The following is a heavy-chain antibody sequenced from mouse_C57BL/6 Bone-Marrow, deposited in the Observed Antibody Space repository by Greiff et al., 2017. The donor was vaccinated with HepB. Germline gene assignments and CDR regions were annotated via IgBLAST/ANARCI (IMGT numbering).Heavy chain of an antibody. CDR3: ASSAYYSNYEYFDV. CDR1: GYTFTSYW. CDR2: IDPSDSYT. V-gene: IGHV1-69*01. J-gene: IGHJ1*03. Sequence: VQLQQPGAELVMPGASVKLSCKASGYTFTSYWMHWVKQRPGQGLEWIGEIDPSDSYTNYNQKFKGKSTLTVDKSSSTAYMQLSSLTSEDSAVYYCASSAYYSNYEYFDVWGTGTTVTVSS. D-gene: IGHD2-5*01.